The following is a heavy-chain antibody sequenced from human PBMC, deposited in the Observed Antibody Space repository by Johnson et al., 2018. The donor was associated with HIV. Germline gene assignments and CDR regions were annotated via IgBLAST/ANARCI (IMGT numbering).Heavy chain of an antibody. V-gene: IGHV3-11*01. J-gene: IGHJ3*02. CDR1: GFTFSDYY. CDR3: ARARGQLTRGDDAFDI. CDR2: ISSSGSTI. D-gene: IGHD6-13*01. Sequence: QVQLVESGGGLVKPGGSLRLSCAASGFTFSDYYMSWIRQAPGNGLEWVSYISSSGSTIYYADSVTGRFTISRDNAKNSLYLQMNSLRGEDTALYYCARARGQLTRGDDAFDIWGQGTMVTVSS.